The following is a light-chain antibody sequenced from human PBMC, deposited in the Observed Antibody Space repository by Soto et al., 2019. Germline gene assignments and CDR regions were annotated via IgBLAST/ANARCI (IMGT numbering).Light chain of an antibody. J-gene: IGKJ2*01. CDR3: QQYNSYPGT. V-gene: IGKV1-5*01. CDR1: QSISNW. CDR2: DAS. Sequence: DIQVTQSPATLSAFVGDRVTISCRARQSISNWLAWYQQKPGKAPNLLIYDASSLESGVPSRFSGSESGTEFTLTISNLQPDDFATYFCQQYNSYPGTFGQGTKLEIK.